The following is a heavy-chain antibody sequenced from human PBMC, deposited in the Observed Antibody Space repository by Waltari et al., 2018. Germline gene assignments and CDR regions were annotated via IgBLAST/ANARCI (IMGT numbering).Heavy chain of an antibody. CDR1: GFTFSTFY. CDR3: ARGHYGDYV. D-gene: IGHD4-17*01. CDR2: IKEDGSEK. Sequence: EVQLVESGGGLVQRGGSLRLSCAASGFTFSTFYMSWVRQAPGKGLEWVAKIKEDGSEKNYVDSVMGRFTISRDNAKNSLYLQMNSLRAEDTAMYYCARGHYGDYVWGQGTLVTVSS. V-gene: IGHV3-7*01. J-gene: IGHJ4*02.